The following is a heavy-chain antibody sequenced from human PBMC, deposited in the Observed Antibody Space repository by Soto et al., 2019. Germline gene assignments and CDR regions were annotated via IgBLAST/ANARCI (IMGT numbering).Heavy chain of an antibody. D-gene: IGHD2-15*01. CDR2: IWFDGSKE. V-gene: IGHV3-33*01. J-gene: IGHJ3*01. Sequence: QVQLVESGGGVVQPGRSLRLSCAASGFPFNIFGIHWVRQAPGEGLEWVAVIWFDGSKEYYGGSVRGRFTVSRDNSKNTVYLQINSLRGDDTAIYYCARSGCSGGTCYRGYDAFDVWGQGTMVTVSS. CDR1: GFPFNIFG. CDR3: ARSGCSGGTCYRGYDAFDV.